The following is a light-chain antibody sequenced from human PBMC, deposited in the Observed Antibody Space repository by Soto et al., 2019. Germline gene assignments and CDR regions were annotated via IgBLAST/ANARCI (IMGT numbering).Light chain of an antibody. J-gene: IGKJ5*01. CDR2: GAS. CDR3: QQYGSSPIT. V-gene: IGKV3-20*01. Sequence: EIVLTQSPGTLSLSPGERATLSCRASQSVTSSYLAWYQQKPGQAPRLLIYGASSMATGIPDRFSGSGSGTDFTLTISRLGPEYFAVYYCQQYGSSPITFGQGTRLETK. CDR1: QSVTSSY.